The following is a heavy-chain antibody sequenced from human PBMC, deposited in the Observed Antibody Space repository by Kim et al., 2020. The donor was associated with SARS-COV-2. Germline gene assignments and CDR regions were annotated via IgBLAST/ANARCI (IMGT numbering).Heavy chain of an antibody. V-gene: IGHV4-30-4*01. Sequence: SETLSLTCTVSGGSISSGDYYWSWIRQPPGKGLEWIGYIYYSGSTYYNPSLKSRVTISVDTSKNQFSLKLSSVTAADTAVYYCARDKVDTAMVYYYYYGMDVWGQGTTVTVSS. D-gene: IGHD5-18*01. CDR3: ARDKVDTAMVYYYYYGMDV. J-gene: IGHJ6*02. CDR1: GGSISSGDYY. CDR2: IYYSGST.